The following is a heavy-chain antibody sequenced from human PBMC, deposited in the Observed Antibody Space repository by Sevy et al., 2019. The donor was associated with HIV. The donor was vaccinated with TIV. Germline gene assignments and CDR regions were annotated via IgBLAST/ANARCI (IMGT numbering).Heavy chain of an antibody. D-gene: IGHD2-2*01. J-gene: IGHJ6*02. Sequence: GCLRLSCAVSGFTFSGYAMNWVRQAPGKGLEWVSAISGKGRSTHYADSVEGRFTISRDNSKNTLYLQMNSLRAEDTAVYYCAKTINSGGGVVPAANYYYYGMDVWGQGTTVTVSS. CDR3: AKTINSGGGVVPAANYYYYGMDV. V-gene: IGHV3-23*01. CDR1: GFTFSGYA. CDR2: ISGKGRST.